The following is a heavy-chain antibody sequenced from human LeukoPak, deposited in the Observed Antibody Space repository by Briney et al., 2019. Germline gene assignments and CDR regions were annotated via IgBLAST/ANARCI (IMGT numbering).Heavy chain of an antibody. J-gene: IGHJ5*02. Sequence: PSETLSLTCTVSGGSISSYYWSWIRQPAGKGLEWIGRIYTSGSTNYNPSLKSRVTMSVDTSKNQFSLKLSSVTAADTAVYYCARESCSGGSCHWFDPWGQGTLVTVSS. CDR3: ARESCSGGSCHWFDP. CDR2: IYTSGST. CDR1: GGSISSYY. V-gene: IGHV4-4*07. D-gene: IGHD2-15*01.